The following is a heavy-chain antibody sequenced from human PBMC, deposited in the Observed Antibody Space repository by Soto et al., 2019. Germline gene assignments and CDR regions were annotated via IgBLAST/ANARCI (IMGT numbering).Heavy chain of an antibody. J-gene: IGHJ6*02. D-gene: IGHD3-22*01. Sequence: WSLRLSCSGSGFTFGTYAMGWVRQSPGKGLEWIAFIRNKAYGGTAQYAESVKGRFTILRDDSNSIAYLQMNSLKTEDTGVYYCTVVITGTYFYYGLDVWGQGTTVTVSS. V-gene: IGHV3-49*04. CDR1: GFTFGTYA. CDR3: TVVITGTYFYYGLDV. CDR2: IRNKAYGGTA.